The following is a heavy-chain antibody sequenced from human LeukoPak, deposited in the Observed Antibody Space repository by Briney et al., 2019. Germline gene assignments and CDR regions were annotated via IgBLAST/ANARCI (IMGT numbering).Heavy chain of an antibody. J-gene: IGHJ4*02. V-gene: IGHV3-21*05. Sequence: PGGSLRLSCAASGFSFSLYAMNWVRQAPGKGLEWVSYINSGGDDIHYTASVRGRFTISRDDVGNTLFLQLSSLRAEDTAVYYCARDTIQPGLIDDWGQGTLVTVSS. CDR3: ARDTIQPGLIDD. CDR2: INSGGDDI. D-gene: IGHD2-2*01. CDR1: GFSFSLYA.